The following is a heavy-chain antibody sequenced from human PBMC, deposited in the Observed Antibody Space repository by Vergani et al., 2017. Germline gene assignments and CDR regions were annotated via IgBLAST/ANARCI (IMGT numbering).Heavy chain of an antibody. CDR2: IYYSGST. J-gene: IGHJ5*02. V-gene: IGHV4-39*01. CDR1: GGSISSSSYY. CDR3: ASSSGWYETGFDP. D-gene: IGHD6-13*01. Sequence: QLQLQESGPGLVKPSETLSLPCTVSGGSISSSSYYWGWIRRPPGKGLEWIGSIYYSGSTYYNPSRKSRVTISVDTSKNQFSLKLSPVTAADTAVYYCASSSGWYETGFDPWGQGTLVTVSS.